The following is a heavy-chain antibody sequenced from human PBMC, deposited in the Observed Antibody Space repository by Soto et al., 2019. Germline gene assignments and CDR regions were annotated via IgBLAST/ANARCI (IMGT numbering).Heavy chain of an antibody. CDR1: GGSITSSSYY. D-gene: IGHD6-19*01. V-gene: IGHV4-39*01. CDR3: ASPYSSGSGP. Sequence: SAILSLTCNVHGGSITSSSYYCGLIRYAPGKGLEWIGSIYSSGSTYYNPSLKSRVSISVDTSKNQFSLKLSSVTAADTAVYYCASPYSSGSGPWGQGTLVTVS. J-gene: IGHJ5*02. CDR2: IYSSGST.